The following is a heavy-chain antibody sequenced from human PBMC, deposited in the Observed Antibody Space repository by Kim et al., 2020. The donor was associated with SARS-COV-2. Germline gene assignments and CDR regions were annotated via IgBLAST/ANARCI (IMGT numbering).Heavy chain of an antibody. D-gene: IGHD1-1*01. Sequence: KGRFTISRDNSKNSLYLQMNSLRTEDTALYYCAKDSGATGTSYYYYGMDVWGQGTTVTVSS. J-gene: IGHJ6*02. CDR3: AKDSGATGTSYYYYGMDV. V-gene: IGHV3-43*01.